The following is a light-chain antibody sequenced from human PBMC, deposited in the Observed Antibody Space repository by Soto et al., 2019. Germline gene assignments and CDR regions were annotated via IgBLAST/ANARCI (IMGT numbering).Light chain of an antibody. CDR3: QKYSSVIT. V-gene: IGKV1-27*01. CDR2: AAS. CDR1: QGISNF. J-gene: IGKJ5*01. Sequence: DIQMTQSPSSLSASVGDRVTITCRASQGISNFLAWYQQKPGKVPKLLISAASTLQTGVPSRFSGSGSGTDFTLTITSLQPEDVATYYCQKYSSVITFGQGXRL.